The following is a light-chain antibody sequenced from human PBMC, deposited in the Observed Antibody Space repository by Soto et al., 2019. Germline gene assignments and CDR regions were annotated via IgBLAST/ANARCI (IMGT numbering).Light chain of an antibody. Sequence: DIQMTQSPSTLSASVGDRVSITCRASQNIDKWLAWYQQKPQKAPKLLIFDASTLESGVPSRFSGSGSGTEFTLTISSLQSEDFAVYYCQQYNNWWTFGQGTKVDIK. V-gene: IGKV1-5*01. CDR2: DAS. CDR3: QQYNNWWT. CDR1: QNIDKW. J-gene: IGKJ1*01.